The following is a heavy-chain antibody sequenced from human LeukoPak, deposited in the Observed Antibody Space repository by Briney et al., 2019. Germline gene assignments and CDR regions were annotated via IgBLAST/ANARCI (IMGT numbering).Heavy chain of an antibody. D-gene: IGHD3-22*01. CDR1: GFTFSSYG. Sequence: PGGSLRLSCAASGFTFSSYGMHWVRQAPGKGLEWVAFIRYDGSNKYYADSVKGRFTISRDNAKNSLYLQMNSLRAEDTAVYYCARDLAFGSYYDSSGFFDYWGQGTLVTVSS. V-gene: IGHV3-30*02. CDR3: ARDLAFGSYYDSSGFFDY. CDR2: IRYDGSNK. J-gene: IGHJ4*02.